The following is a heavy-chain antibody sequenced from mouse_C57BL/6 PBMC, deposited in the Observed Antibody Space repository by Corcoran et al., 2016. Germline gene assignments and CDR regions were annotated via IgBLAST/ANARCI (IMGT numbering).Heavy chain of an antibody. CDR3: ARRGSYAMDY. V-gene: IGHV9-3*01. J-gene: IGHJ4*01. CDR2: INTYSGVP. D-gene: IGHD3-2*02. CDR1: GYTFTTYG. Sequence: QIQLVQSGPELKKPGETVKISCKASGYTFTTYGMSWVKQAPGKGLKWMGWINTYSGVPTYADDFKGRFAFSLETSASTAYLQINNLKNEDTATYFCARRGSYAMDYWGQGTSVTVSS.